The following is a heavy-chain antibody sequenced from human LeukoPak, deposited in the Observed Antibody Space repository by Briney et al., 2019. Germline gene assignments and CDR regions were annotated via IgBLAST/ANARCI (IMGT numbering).Heavy chain of an antibody. D-gene: IGHD3-3*01. CDR3: ASGYYDFWSGYRPFDY. CDR1: GFTFSDYY. Sequence: GGSLRLSCAASGFTFSDYYMSWIRQAPGKGLEWVSYISSSGSTIYYADSVKGRFTISRDNTKSSLYLRMNSLRAEDTAVYYCASGYYDFWSGYRPFDYWGQGTLVTVSS. CDR2: ISSSGSTI. J-gene: IGHJ4*02. V-gene: IGHV3-11*01.